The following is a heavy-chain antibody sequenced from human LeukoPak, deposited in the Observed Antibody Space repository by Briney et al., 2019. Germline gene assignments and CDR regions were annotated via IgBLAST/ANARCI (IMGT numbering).Heavy chain of an antibody. CDR1: GGSISSSNW. V-gene: IGHV4-4*02. CDR2: IYHSGST. J-gene: IGHJ4*02. D-gene: IGHD3-10*01. Sequence: SGTLSLTCAVSGGSISSSNWWSWVRQPPGKGLEWIGEIYHSGSTNYNPSLKSRVTISVDKSKNQFSLKLSSVTAADTAVYYCARGGAGVRGVIIKIFDYWGQGTLVTVSS. CDR3: ARGGAGVRGVIIKIFDY.